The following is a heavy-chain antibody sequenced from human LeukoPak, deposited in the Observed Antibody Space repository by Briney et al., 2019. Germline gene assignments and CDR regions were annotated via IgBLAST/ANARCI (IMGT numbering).Heavy chain of an antibody. CDR1: GGSISSSSYY. CDR2: IYYSGST. V-gene: IGHV4-39*01. D-gene: IGHD5-18*01. CDR3: ASTGYSYGYYLDY. J-gene: IGHJ4*02. Sequence: SETLSLTCTVSGGSISSSSYYWGWIRQPPGKGLEWIGSIYYSGSTYYNPSLKSRVTISVDTSKNQFSLKLSSVTAADTAVYYCASTGYSYGYYLDYWGQGTLVTVSS.